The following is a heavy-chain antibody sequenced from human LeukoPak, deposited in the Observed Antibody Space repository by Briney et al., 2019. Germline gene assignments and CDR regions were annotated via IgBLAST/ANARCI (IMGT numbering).Heavy chain of an antibody. Sequence: GESLRLSCAASGFTVSSNFMSWVRQAPGKGLEWVSIIYSGGYTHHADSVKGRFTISRDNSKNTVYLQMNSLRAEDTAVYYCAREEFGGGGMDVWGQGTTVTVSS. CDR3: AREEFGGGGMDV. D-gene: IGHD2-15*01. J-gene: IGHJ6*02. CDR2: IYSGGYT. V-gene: IGHV3-66*01. CDR1: GFTVSSNF.